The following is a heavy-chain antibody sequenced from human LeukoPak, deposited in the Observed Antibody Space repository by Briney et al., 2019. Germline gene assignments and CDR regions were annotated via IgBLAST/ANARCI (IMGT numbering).Heavy chain of an antibody. CDR2: ISTNGGST. CDR3: VIDPYYYDSGNYQGI. D-gene: IGHD3-22*01. CDR1: GFTFSRYA. Sequence: GGSLRLSCSASGFTFSRYAMHWVRPAPGKGLDFVSTISTNGGSTYYADSGKGRFTISRDNSKNTLDLQMSSLRPEDTAVYYCVIDPYYYDSGNYQGIWGQGTPVTVSS. J-gene: IGHJ4*02. V-gene: IGHV3-64D*06.